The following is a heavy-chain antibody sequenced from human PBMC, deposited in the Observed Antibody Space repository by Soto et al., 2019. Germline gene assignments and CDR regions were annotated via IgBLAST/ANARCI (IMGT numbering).Heavy chain of an antibody. D-gene: IGHD5-12*01. J-gene: IGHJ4*02. Sequence: QVQLVESGGGVVQPGRSLRLSCAASGFTFSSYGMHWVRQAPGKGLEWVAVIWYDGSNKYYADSVKGRFTISRDNSKNTLDLQMNSLRAEDTAVYYCARGDHSGYDYGLDYWGQGTLVTVSS. V-gene: IGHV3-33*01. CDR3: ARGDHSGYDYGLDY. CDR1: GFTFSSYG. CDR2: IWYDGSNK.